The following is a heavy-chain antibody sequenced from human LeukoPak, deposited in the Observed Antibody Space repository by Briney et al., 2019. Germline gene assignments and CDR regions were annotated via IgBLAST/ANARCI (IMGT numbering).Heavy chain of an antibody. CDR3: ARHPYVLRFLEWLLYFDY. D-gene: IGHD3-3*01. CDR1: GGSISSGGYY. CDR2: IYHSGST. Sequence: SETLSLTCTVSGGSISSGGYYWSWIRQPPGKGLEWIGYIYHSGSTYYNPSLKSRVTISVDRSKNQFSLKLSSVTAADTAVYYCARHPYVLRFLEWLLYFDYWGQGTLVTVSS. V-gene: IGHV4-30-2*01. J-gene: IGHJ4*02.